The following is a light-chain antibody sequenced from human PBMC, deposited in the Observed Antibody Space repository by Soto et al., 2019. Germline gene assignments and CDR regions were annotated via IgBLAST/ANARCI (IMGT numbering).Light chain of an antibody. CDR2: AAS. V-gene: IGKV1-27*01. J-gene: IGKJ1*01. CDR1: QGISNY. CDR3: HQYNNWPGT. Sequence: DIPMTQSPSSLSASVGDRVTITCRASQGISNYLAWYQQKPGKVPKLLIYAASTLQSGVPSRFSGSGSGTEFTLTISSLQSEDVAVYYCHQYNNWPGTFGQGTKVEIK.